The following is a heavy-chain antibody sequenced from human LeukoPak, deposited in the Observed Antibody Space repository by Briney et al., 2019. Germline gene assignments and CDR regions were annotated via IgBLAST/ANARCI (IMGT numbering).Heavy chain of an antibody. CDR3: ARDRVISGSYYFYYYYYMDV. CDR2: ISYDGSNK. Sequence: GGSLRLSCAASGFTFSSYGMHWVRQAPGKGLEWVAVISYDGSNKYYADSVKGRFTISRDNSKNTLYLQMNSLRAEDTAVYYCARDRVISGSYYFYYYYYMDVWGKGTTVTVSS. CDR1: GFTFSSYG. J-gene: IGHJ6*03. V-gene: IGHV3-30*03. D-gene: IGHD1-26*01.